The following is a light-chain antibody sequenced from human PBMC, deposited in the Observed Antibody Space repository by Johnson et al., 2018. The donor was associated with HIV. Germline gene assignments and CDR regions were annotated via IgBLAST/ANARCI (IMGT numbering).Light chain of an antibody. Sequence: QSVLTQSPSVSAAAGQKVTISCSGSSSNIGNNYVSWYQYLPGTAPKLLIYENNKRPSEIPDRFSGSKSGTSATLGITELQSGDEADYYCGTWDSSRTPGGVVGTGTKVTVL. J-gene: IGLJ1*01. CDR3: GTWDSSRTPGGV. CDR1: SSNIGNNY. V-gene: IGLV1-51*02. CDR2: ENN.